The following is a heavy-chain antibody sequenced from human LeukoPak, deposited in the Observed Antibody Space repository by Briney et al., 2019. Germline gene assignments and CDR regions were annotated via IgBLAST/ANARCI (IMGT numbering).Heavy chain of an antibody. CDR2: IKQDGSEK. Sequence: GGSLRLSCAASGFTFSSYWMSWVRQAPGKGLEWVANIKQDGSEKYYVDSVKGRFTISRDNAKNSLYLQMNSLRAEDTAVYYCAKDSSSWFFDYWGQGTLVTVSS. V-gene: IGHV3-7*01. CDR1: GFTFSSYW. CDR3: AKDSSSWFFDY. D-gene: IGHD6-13*01. J-gene: IGHJ4*02.